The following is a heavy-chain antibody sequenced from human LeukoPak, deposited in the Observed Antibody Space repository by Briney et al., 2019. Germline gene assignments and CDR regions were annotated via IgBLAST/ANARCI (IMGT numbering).Heavy chain of an antibody. CDR3: ARQLRWFGDFRPFDY. CDR1: GYTFTSYG. D-gene: IGHD3-10*01. Sequence: GASVKVSCKASGYTFTSYGISWVRQAPGQGLEWMGWISAYNGNTNYAQKLQGRVTMTTDTSTSTAYMELRSLRSDDTAVYYCARQLRWFGDFRPFDYWGQGTLVTVSS. V-gene: IGHV1-18*01. CDR2: ISAYNGNT. J-gene: IGHJ4*02.